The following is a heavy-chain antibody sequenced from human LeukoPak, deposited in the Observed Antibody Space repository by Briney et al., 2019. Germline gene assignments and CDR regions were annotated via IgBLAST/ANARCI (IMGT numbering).Heavy chain of an antibody. V-gene: IGHV3-30*02. Sequence: GGSLRLSCAASGFTFSSYGMHWVRQAPGKGLEWVAFIRYDGSNKYYADSVKGRFTISRDNSKNTLYLQMNSLRAEDTAVYYCARDRGAMVRGVIITWGQGTLVTVSS. CDR2: IRYDGSNK. J-gene: IGHJ5*02. D-gene: IGHD3-10*01. CDR3: ARDRGAMVRGVIIT. CDR1: GFTFSSYG.